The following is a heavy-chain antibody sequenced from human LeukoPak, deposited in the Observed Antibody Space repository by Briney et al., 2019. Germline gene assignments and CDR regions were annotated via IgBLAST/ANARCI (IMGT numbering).Heavy chain of an antibody. V-gene: IGHV4-59*08. CDR1: GGSISSYY. J-gene: IGHJ6*03. CDR2: IYYSGST. Sequence: SETLSLTCTVSGGSISSYYWSWIRQPPGKGLEWIGYIYYSGSTDYNPSLKSRVTISVDTSKNQFSLKLSSVTAADTAVDYCARHGLEPTSFYYYMDVWGKGTTVTVSS. CDR3: ARHGLEPTSFYYYMDV. D-gene: IGHD1-1*01.